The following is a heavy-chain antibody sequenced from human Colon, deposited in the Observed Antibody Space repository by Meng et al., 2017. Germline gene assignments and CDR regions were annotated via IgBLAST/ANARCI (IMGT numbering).Heavy chain of an antibody. D-gene: IGHD2-2*01. J-gene: IGHJ4*02. CDR2: IHSSGNT. CDR1: NGSINSADYY. Sequence: QVQLQESGPGLVTPSQTLSLPCTLSNGSINSADYYWNWIRQPPGKGPEWLGYIHSSGNTYYTPSLKSRLAMSLDTSKNQFSLRLTSVTAADTAVYYCARNPVIPDARTFDFWGQGALVTVSS. V-gene: IGHV4-30-4*01. CDR3: ARNPVIPDARTFDF.